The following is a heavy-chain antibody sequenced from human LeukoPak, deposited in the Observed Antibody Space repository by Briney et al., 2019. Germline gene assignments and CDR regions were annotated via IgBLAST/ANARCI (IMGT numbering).Heavy chain of an antibody. Sequence: SETLSLTCTVSGDSMNGYHWSWIRQTPGKGLEWIGIVHYSLPNNFSPSLKSRVTISMDTSRSQFSLILSSVTAADTAVYYCARRRMTTVTTWRAQNNWFDPWGQGTLVTVSS. J-gene: IGHJ5*02. CDR2: VHYSLPN. CDR1: GDSMNGYH. V-gene: IGHV4-59*12. D-gene: IGHD4-17*01. CDR3: ARRRMTTVTTWRAQNNWFDP.